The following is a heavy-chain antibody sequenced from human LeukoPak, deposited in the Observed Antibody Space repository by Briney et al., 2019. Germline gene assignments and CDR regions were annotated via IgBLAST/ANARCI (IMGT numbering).Heavy chain of an antibody. CDR2: INPSGGST. J-gene: IGHJ5*02. CDR1: GYTFTSYY. V-gene: IGHV1-46*01. CDR3: ARDMEGSGSPYNWFDP. Sequence: ASVKVSCKASGYTFTSYYMHWVRQAPGQGLEWMGIINPSGGSTSYAQKFQGRVTTTRDTSTSTVYMELSSLRSEDTAVYYCARDMEGSGSPYNWFDPWGQGTLVTVSS. D-gene: IGHD3-10*01.